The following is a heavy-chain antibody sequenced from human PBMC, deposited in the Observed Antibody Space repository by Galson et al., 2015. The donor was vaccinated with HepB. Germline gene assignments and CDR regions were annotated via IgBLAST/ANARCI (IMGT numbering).Heavy chain of an antibody. CDR1: GFTFSSYG. J-gene: IGHJ4*02. V-gene: IGHV3-33*01. CDR2: IWYDGSNK. D-gene: IGHD3-10*01. Sequence: SLRLSCAASGFTFSSYGMHWVRQAPGKGLEWVAVIWYDGSNKYYADSVKGRFTISRDNSKNTLYLQMNSLRAEDTAVYYCARGLYYYGSGSYYRDFDYWGQGTLVTVSS. CDR3: ARGLYYYGSGSYYRDFDY.